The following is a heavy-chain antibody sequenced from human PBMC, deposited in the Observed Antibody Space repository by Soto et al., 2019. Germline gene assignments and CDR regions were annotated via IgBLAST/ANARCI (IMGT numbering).Heavy chain of an antibody. CDR1: GFTFSNAW. J-gene: IGHJ4*02. Sequence: EVQLVESGGGLVKPGGSLRLSCAASGFTFSNAWMSWVRQAPGKGLEWVGRIKSKTDGGTTDYAAPVKGRFPISRDDSKNTLYLQMNSLKTDDTAVYYCTTADTVTPVSRIDYWGQGTLVTVSS. D-gene: IGHD4-17*01. V-gene: IGHV3-15*01. CDR3: TTADTVTPVSRIDY. CDR2: IKSKTDGGTT.